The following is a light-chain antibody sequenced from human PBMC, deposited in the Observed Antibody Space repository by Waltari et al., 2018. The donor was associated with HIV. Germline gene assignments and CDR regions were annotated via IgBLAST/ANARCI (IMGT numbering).Light chain of an antibody. CDR3: MQGLQIPGIS. CDR1: ESLLHSNGDNF. J-gene: IGKJ5*01. CDR2: LAS. V-gene: IGKV2-28*01. Sequence: DIVVTQSPLSLPVTPGAPASLSCRSSESLLHSNGDNFLDWYVQKPGQSPQVLIYLASNRASGVPARFSGSGSGTDFTLRISRVEAGDVGVYYCMQGLQIPGISFGQGTRLEIK.